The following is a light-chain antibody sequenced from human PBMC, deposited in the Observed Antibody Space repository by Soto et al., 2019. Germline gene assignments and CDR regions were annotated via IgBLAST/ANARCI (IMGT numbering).Light chain of an antibody. CDR3: SSYTSSSTL. V-gene: IGLV2-14*03. CDR1: SSDVGGYNY. CDR2: DVS. Sequence: QYALTQPASVSGSPGQSITISCTETSSDVGGYNYVSWYQHHPGKAPKLMIYDVSNRPSGVSNRFSGSKSASTASLTISGLQAEDEADYYCSSYTSSSTLFGGGTKLTVL. J-gene: IGLJ2*01.